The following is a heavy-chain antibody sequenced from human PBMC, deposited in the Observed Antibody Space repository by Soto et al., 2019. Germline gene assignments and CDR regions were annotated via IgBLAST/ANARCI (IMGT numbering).Heavy chain of an antibody. CDR2: IFYSGST. V-gene: IGHV4-59*11. CDR3: ARVGSSGWSPDY. J-gene: IGHJ4*02. Sequence: PSETLSFTCTVSVGSISGHYWILIRQPPGKGLECIWYIFYSGSTNYNPSLKSRVTISVYTSNNQFSLNLYSVTAADTDVYYCARVGSSGWSPDYWGKGTMVTVSS. D-gene: IGHD6-19*01. CDR1: VGSISGHY.